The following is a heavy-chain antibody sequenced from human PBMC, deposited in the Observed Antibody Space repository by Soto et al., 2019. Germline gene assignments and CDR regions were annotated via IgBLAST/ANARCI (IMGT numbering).Heavy chain of an antibody. Sequence: QVQLVESGGGVAQPGRSLRLSCTVSGFTFSGHAMHWFRQAPGKGLEWVTQIWYDGSNKYYAGSVKGRFTISRDNSKNTLYLKMNSLRVEDTAVYYCARDGQGLAPYALDVWGQGTSVTVSS. CDR1: GFTFSGHA. D-gene: IGHD6-19*01. J-gene: IGHJ6*01. CDR3: ARDGQGLAPYALDV. V-gene: IGHV3-33*01. CDR2: IWYDGSNK.